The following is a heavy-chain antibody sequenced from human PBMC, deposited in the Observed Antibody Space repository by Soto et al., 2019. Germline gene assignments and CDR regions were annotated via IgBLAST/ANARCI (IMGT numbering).Heavy chain of an antibody. CDR1: GFTFSSYG. CDR2: IWYDGSNK. V-gene: IGHV3-33*01. Sequence: GGSLRLSCAASGFTFSSYGMHWVRQAPGKGLEWVAVIWYDGSNKYYADSVKGRFTISRDNSKNTLYLQMNSLRAEDTAVYYCAREKDAQTFDYWGQGTLVTVSP. CDR3: AREKDAQTFDY. J-gene: IGHJ4*02.